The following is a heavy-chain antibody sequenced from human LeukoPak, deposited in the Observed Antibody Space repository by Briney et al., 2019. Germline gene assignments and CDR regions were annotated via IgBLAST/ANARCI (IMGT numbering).Heavy chain of an antibody. D-gene: IGHD6-13*01. J-gene: IGHJ4*02. V-gene: IGHV3-23*01. CDR2: ISGSGGST. Sequence: GGSLRLSCATSGFIFSTYALSWVRQAPGKGLEWASSISGSGGSTYHADSVKGRFTISRDSSKNTLCLQMNSLRAEDTAIYYCARVIRAAPGKGYFDYWGQGTLVTGSS. CDR1: GFIFSTYA. CDR3: ARVIRAAPGKGYFDY.